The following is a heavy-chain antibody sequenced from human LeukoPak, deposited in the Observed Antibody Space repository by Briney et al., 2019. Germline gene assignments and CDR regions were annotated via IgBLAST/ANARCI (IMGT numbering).Heavy chain of an antibody. V-gene: IGHV1-2*02. Sequence: ASVKVSCKASGYTFTGYYMHWVRQAPGQGLELMGWINPNSGGTNYAQKFQGRVTMTRDTSISTAYMELSRLRSDDTAVYYCARGGRWLQLSYYFDYWGQGTLVTVSS. D-gene: IGHD5-24*01. CDR1: GYTFTGYY. CDR2: INPNSGGT. CDR3: ARGGRWLQLSYYFDY. J-gene: IGHJ4*02.